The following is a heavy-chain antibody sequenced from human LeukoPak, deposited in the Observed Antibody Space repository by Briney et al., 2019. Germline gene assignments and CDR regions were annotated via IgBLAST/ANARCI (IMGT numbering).Heavy chain of an antibody. V-gene: IGHV3-48*03. J-gene: IGHJ4*02. CDR3: ARDQADGSTVDY. CDR1: GFTFSSYE. CDR2: ISSSGSTI. D-gene: IGHD4-17*01. Sequence: GCLRLSCAASGFTFSSYEMNWVRQAPGKGLEWVSYISSSGSTIYYADSVKGRFTISRDNAKNSLYLQMNSLRAEDTAVYYCARDQADGSTVDYWGQGTLVTVSS.